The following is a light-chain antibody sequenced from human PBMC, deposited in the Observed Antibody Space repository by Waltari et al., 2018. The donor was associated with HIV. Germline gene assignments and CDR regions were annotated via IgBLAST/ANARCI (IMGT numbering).Light chain of an antibody. CDR2: GAS. J-gene: IGKJ1*01. CDR1: ESVNSDF. CDR3: QQYGISPRI. V-gene: IGKV3-20*01. Sequence: DIVLTQSPGTLSLSPGESATLSCRASESVNSDFLAWYQQRPGQAPRFLVYGASTRALGIPDRFSGSGSGTDFTLTISRLEPEDFAVYYCQQYGISPRIFGQGTKVE.